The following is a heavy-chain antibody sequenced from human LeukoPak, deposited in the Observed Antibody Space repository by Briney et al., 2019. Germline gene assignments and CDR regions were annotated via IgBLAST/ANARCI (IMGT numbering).Heavy chain of an antibody. CDR1: GFTFSTYN. CDR3: TRDLSNDGDY. Sequence: GGSLRLSCAASGFTFSTYNMNWVRQAPGKGLEWVSSINSASRYIYYADSVRGRFTISRDNAKNSLYLQMNSLRVEDTAVYYFTRDLSNDGDYWGQGTLVTVSS. CDR2: INSASRYI. V-gene: IGHV3-21*01. J-gene: IGHJ4*02. D-gene: IGHD1-1*01.